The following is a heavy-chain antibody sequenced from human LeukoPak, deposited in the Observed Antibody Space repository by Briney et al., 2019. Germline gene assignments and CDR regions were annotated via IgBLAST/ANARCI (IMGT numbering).Heavy chain of an antibody. V-gene: IGHV1-2*02. CDR2: INPNSGGT. CDR1: GYTFTGYY. J-gene: IGHJ5*02. Sequence: ASVKVSCKASGYTFTGYYLHWVRQAPGQGLEWMGWINPNSGGTNYAQKFQGRVTMTRNTSISTAYMELSSLRSEDTAVYYCARVRAKGSYRINWFDPWGQGTLVTVSS. CDR3: ARVRAKGSYRINWFDP. D-gene: IGHD3-16*02.